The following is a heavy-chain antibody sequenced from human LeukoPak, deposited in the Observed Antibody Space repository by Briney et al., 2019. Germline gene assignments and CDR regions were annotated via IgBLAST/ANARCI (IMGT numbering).Heavy chain of an antibody. J-gene: IGHJ4*02. V-gene: IGHV4-39*01. CDR1: GGSISSSSYY. D-gene: IGHD3-22*01. CDR2: IYYSGST. Sequence: SETLSLTSTVSGGSISSSSYYWGWIRQPPGKGLEWIGSIYYSGSTYYNPSLKSRVTISVDTSKNQFSLKLSSVTAADTAVYYCAKKAYYYDSNDYYGYYFDYWGQGTLVTVSS. CDR3: AKKAYYYDSNDYYGYYFDY.